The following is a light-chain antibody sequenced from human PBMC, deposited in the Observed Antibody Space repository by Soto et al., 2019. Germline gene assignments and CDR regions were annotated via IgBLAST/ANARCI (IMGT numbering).Light chain of an antibody. CDR2: DVS. V-gene: IGLV2-14*03. Sequence: QSALTQPASVSGSPGQSITISCTGTSRDIGAYNYVSWYQQHPGEVPKLMIYDVSNRPSGISNRFSGSKSGNTASLTISGLQAEDEADYYCNSYTGIGTRLVFGGGTKVTVL. J-gene: IGLJ2*01. CDR3: NSYTGIGTRLV. CDR1: SRDIGAYNY.